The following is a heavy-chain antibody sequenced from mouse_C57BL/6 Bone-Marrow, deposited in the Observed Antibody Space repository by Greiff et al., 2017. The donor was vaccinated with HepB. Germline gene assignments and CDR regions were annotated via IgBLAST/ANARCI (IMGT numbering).Heavy chain of an antibody. Sequence: QVQLQQPGAELVKPGASVKLSCKASGYTFTSYWMHWVKQRPGQGLEWIGMIHPNSGSTNYNEKFKSKATLTVDKSSSTAYMQLSSLTSEDSAVYYCAREGCVRYFDYWGQGTTLTVSS. CDR2: IHPNSGST. J-gene: IGHJ2*01. V-gene: IGHV1-64*01. CDR1: GYTFTSYW. D-gene: IGHD1-1*01. CDR3: AREGCVRYFDY.